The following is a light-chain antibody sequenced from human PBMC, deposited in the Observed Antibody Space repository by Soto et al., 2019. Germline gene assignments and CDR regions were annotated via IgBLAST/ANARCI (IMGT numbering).Light chain of an antibody. CDR1: SSDIGSNNY. CDR2: EVS. J-gene: IGLJ3*02. Sequence: QSVLTQPASVSGSPGQSITISCTGTSSDIGSNNYVSWFQQRPGKAPTLIIYEVSNRPSGVSTHFSGSKSGNTASLTISGHLPEDEAEYCGSSYTTATWLFGGGTKLTVL. CDR3: SSYTTATWL. V-gene: IGLV2-14*01.